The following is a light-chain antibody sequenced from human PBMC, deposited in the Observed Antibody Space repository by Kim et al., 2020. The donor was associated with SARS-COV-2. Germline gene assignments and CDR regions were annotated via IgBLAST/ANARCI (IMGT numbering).Light chain of an antibody. CDR3: NSRESGVNHVV. CDR2: EKN. V-gene: IGLV3-19*01. Sequence: ALGQTVRITCQGDRLRSYYASWYQQKPGQAPLLVLYEKNNRPSGIPDRFSGSSSGNTASLTITGAQAEDEADYYCNSRESGVNHVVFGGGTQLAVL. CDR1: RLRSYY. J-gene: IGLJ3*02.